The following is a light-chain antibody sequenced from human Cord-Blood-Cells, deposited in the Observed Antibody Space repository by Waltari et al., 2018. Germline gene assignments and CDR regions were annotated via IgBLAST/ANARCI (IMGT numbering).Light chain of an antibody. CDR1: QSVSSSY. CDR3: QQYGXSPPXT. J-gene: IGKJ5*01. CDR2: GAS. Sequence: EIVLTQSPGTLSLSPGERATLSCRASQSVSSSYLAWYQQKPGQAPRLLIYGASSRATGIPDRFSGSGSGTDFTLTISRLEPEDFAVYYCQQYGXSPPXTFX. V-gene: IGKV3-20*01.